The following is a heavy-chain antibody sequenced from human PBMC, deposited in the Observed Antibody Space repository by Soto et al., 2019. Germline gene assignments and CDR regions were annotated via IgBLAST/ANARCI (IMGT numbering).Heavy chain of an antibody. J-gene: IGHJ4*02. CDR2: SSDRRTGNT. CDR1: GFTFSSYT. Sequence: GGSLRLSCAASGFTFSSYTLNWVRRAPGKGPEWVATSSDRRTGNTHYSDSVRGRFTLSRDYSRNILFLQMDSLRADDTALYYRTPWLTAHSDYWGPGTPAPV. D-gene: IGHD2-21*02. V-gene: IGHV3-23*01. CDR3: TPWLTAHSDY.